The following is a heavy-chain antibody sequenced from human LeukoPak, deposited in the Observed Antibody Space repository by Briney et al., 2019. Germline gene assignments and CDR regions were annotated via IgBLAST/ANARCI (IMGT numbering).Heavy chain of an antibody. D-gene: IGHD1-26*01. CDR1: GFTFSRYD. Sequence: GGSLRLSCAASGFTFSRYDMHRVRQAPGKGLEWVAVIWHDGSNEYYADSVKGRFTIFRDNSKNTLHLQMNSLRAEDTAVYYCARPLVGDALDYWGQGTLVTVSS. CDR2: IWHDGSNE. J-gene: IGHJ4*02. V-gene: IGHV3-33*01. CDR3: ARPLVGDALDY.